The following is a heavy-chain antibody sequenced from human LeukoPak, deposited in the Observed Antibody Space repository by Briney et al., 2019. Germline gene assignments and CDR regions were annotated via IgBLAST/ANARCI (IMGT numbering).Heavy chain of an antibody. Sequence: GGSLRLSCAASGFTFSNAWMSWVRQAPGKGLEWVGRIKSKTDGGTTDYAAPVKGRFTISRDDSKNTLYLQMNSLKASDTAMYYCARHHLATDYDILTGPLDYWGQGTLVTVSS. CDR1: GFTFSNAW. CDR3: ARHHLATDYDILTGPLDY. CDR2: IKSKTDGGTT. J-gene: IGHJ4*02. D-gene: IGHD3-9*01. V-gene: IGHV3-15*01.